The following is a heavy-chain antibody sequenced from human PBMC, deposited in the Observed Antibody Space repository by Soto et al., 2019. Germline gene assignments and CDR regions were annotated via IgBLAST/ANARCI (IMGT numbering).Heavy chain of an antibody. J-gene: IGHJ2*01. CDR1: GFTFSEFA. V-gene: IGHV3-23*01. Sequence: EVQLLESGGGLVQPGGSLTLSCAASGFTFSEFAMNWVRQAPGEGLEWVSGISGGGDATFYADSVKGRFTISRVHSKNTVYLQMNGLRADDTAVYYCVKKIAGTTTSGAYWSFDLWGRGTLVTVSS. CDR2: ISGGGDAT. CDR3: VKKIAGTTTSGAYWSFDL. D-gene: IGHD1-26*01.